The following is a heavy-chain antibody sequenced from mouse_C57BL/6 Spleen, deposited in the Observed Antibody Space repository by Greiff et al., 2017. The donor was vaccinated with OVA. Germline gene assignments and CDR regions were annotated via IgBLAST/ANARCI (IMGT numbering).Heavy chain of an antibody. CDR1: GFTFSSYA. V-gene: IGHV5-9-1*02. J-gene: IGHJ4*01. Sequence: EVKVVESGEGLVKPGGSLKLSCAASGFTFSSYAMSWVRQTPEKRLEWVAYISSGGDYIYYADTVKGRFTISRDNARNTLYLQMSSLKSEDTAMYYCTRDRITDYAMDYWGQGTSVTVSS. D-gene: IGHD2-4*01. CDR2: ISSGGDYI. CDR3: TRDRITDYAMDY.